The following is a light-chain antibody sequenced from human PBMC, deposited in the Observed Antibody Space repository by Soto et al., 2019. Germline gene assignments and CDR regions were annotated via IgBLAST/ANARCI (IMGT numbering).Light chain of an antibody. Sequence: EIVLTQSPATLSLSPGERATLSCRASPSVANFVAWYQQKPGQAPRLLIYGAFNRATGIPARFSGSGSGTDFTLTISRLEPEDFAMYYCQQYAGSPRTFGQGTTVEIK. CDR2: GAF. V-gene: IGKV3-20*01. J-gene: IGKJ1*01. CDR3: QQYAGSPRT. CDR1: PSVANF.